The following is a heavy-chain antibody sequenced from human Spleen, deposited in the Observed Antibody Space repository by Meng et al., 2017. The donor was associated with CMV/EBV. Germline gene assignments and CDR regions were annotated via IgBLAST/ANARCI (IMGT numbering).Heavy chain of an antibody. CDR1: GGTFSSYA. Sequence: SVKVSCKASGGTFSSYAISWVRQAPGQGLEWMGGIIPIFGTANYAQKFQGRVTITTDESTSTAYMELSSLRSDDTAVYYCARDTLAVAATSWFDPWGQGTLVTVSS. CDR2: IIPIFGTA. J-gene: IGHJ5*02. D-gene: IGHD6-19*01. V-gene: IGHV1-69*05. CDR3: ARDTLAVAATSWFDP.